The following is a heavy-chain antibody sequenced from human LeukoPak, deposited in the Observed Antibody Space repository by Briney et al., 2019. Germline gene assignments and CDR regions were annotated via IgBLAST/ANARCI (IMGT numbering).Heavy chain of an antibody. J-gene: IGHJ4*02. Sequence: GGSLRLSCAASGFTFSSYWMTWVRQAPGKGLEGVANIKQDGSEKYYVDSVKGRFTISRDNAKNSLYLQMNSLRAEDTAAYYCARDRRCSSSSCYYFDYWGQGTLVTVSS. CDR2: IKQDGSEK. CDR1: GFTFSSYW. CDR3: ARDRRCSSSSCYYFDY. V-gene: IGHV3-7*04. D-gene: IGHD2-2*01.